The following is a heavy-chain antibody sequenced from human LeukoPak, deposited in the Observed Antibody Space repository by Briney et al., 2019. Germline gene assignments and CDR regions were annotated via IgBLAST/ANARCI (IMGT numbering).Heavy chain of an antibody. Sequence: SVKVCCKASGVTFSSYAISWVRQAPGQGLEWMGRIIPILGIANYAQKFQGRVTITADKSTSTAYMELSSLRSEDTAVYYCARDPSPYCSSTSCYLGYFDYWGQGTLVTVSS. D-gene: IGHD2-2*01. CDR2: IIPILGIA. CDR3: ARDPSPYCSSTSCYLGYFDY. V-gene: IGHV1-69*04. J-gene: IGHJ4*02. CDR1: GVTFSSYA.